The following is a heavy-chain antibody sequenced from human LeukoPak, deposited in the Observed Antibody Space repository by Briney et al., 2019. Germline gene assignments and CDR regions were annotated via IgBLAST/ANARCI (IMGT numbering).Heavy chain of an antibody. CDR2: IASDGSST. CDR3: VGEGLPPYSGMDV. V-gene: IGHV3-74*01. D-gene: IGHD2-21*02. J-gene: IGHJ6*02. CDR1: GFTFSSYW. Sequence: GGSLRLSCAASGFTFSSYWMNWVRQAPGKGLVWVSRIASDGSSTTYADSVKGRFSISRDTSKKTLYLQMNSLRVEDTAVYYCVGEGLPPYSGMDVWSQGTSVTVSS.